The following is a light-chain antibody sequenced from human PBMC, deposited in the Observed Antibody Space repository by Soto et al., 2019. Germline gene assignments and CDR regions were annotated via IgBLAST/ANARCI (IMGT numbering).Light chain of an antibody. J-gene: IGLJ1*01. V-gene: IGLV2-8*01. Sequence: QSVLTQPPSASGSPGQSVTISCTGTKNDIGVYDFVSWYQHHPGKAPRLIIYEVVQRPSGVPDRFSGSKSGNTASLTVSGLQAADEADYFCKSYAGSYNYGFRSGTQV. CDR1: KNDIGVYDF. CDR3: KSYAGSYNYG. CDR2: EVV.